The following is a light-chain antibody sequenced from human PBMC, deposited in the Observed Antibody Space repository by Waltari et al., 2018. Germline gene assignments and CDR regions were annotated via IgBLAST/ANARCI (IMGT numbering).Light chain of an antibody. J-gene: IGKJ1*01. CDR1: QGVTRA. V-gene: IGKV3-20*01. Sequence: ELVLTQSPGTLSLSPGESATLPCTDRQGVTRALAGYQQKPGQAPRLLIYGASNRSTGIPDRFSGSGSGSDFSLTIRSLEPEDFAVFYCQHYLRLRVTFGQGTRVEV. CDR3: QHYLRLRVT. CDR2: GAS.